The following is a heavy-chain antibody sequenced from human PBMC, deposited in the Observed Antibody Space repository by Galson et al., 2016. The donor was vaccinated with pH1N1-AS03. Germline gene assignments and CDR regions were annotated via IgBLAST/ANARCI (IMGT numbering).Heavy chain of an antibody. J-gene: IGHJ5*02. CDR1: GFNFSASA. CDR3: TRHPRRAAGGLGGFDP. V-gene: IGHV3-73*01. D-gene: IGHD6-13*01. Sequence: SLRLSCAASGFNFSASAMHWVRQTSGKGLEWIGRIRAKAYNYATEYAAPVRGRFTIPKDDSKNTAFLQMNSLKIEDTAVYYCTRHPRRAAGGLGGFDPWGQGTLVTVS. CDR2: IRAKAYNYAT.